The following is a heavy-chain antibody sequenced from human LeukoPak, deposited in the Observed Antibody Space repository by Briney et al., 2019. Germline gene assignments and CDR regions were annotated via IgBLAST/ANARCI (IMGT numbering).Heavy chain of an antibody. Sequence: SVKVSCKASGGTFSSYAISWVRQAPGQGLEWMGRIIPILGIANYAQKFQGRVTITADKSTSTAYMELSSLRSEDTAVYYCARDVATNYYYYGMDVWGQGTTVTVSS. CDR1: GGTFSSYA. J-gene: IGHJ6*02. CDR3: ARDVATNYYYYGMDV. CDR2: IIPILGIA. D-gene: IGHD2-15*01. V-gene: IGHV1-69*04.